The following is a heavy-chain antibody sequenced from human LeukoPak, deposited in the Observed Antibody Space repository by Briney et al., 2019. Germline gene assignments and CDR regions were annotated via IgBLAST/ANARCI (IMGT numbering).Heavy chain of an antibody. CDR2: ISGSGGST. J-gene: IGHJ4*02. CDR3: ARDRAGYSSSWWFDY. D-gene: IGHD6-13*01. V-gene: IGHV3-23*01. CDR1: GFTFSSYA. Sequence: GGSLRLSCAASGFTFSSYAMSWVRQAPGKGLEWVSAISGSGGSTYYADSVKGRFTIPRDNSKNTLYLQMNSLRAEDTAVYYCARDRAGYSSSWWFDYWGQGTLVTVSS.